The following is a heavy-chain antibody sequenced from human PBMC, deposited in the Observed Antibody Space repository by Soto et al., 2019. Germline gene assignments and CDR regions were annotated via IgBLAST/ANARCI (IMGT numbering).Heavy chain of an antibody. CDR3: AKLEPASIFPNDY. D-gene: IGHD3-3*01. V-gene: IGHV3-30*18. J-gene: IGHJ4*02. CDR2: ISHDGGNI. Sequence: PGWSLRLSCKTSGFIFSSHDMHWVRQAPGKGLQWVAVISHDGGNIFYIDSVEGRFTISRDNSQSTLFLDMNSLIPEYTAVYFCAKLEPASIFPNDYWGQGTLVTVSS. CDR1: GFIFSSHD.